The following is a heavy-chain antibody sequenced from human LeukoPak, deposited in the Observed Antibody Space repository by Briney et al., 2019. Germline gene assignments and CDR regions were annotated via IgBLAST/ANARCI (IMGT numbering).Heavy chain of an antibody. CDR1: GFTFSSYG. V-gene: IGHV3-30*18. J-gene: IGHJ4*02. Sequence: PGGSLRLSCAASGFTFSSYGMHWVRQAPGKGLEWVAVISYDGSNKYYADSVKGRFTISRDNSKNTLYLQMNSLRAEDTAVYYCAKGLVTAFDYWGQGTLVTVSS. CDR2: ISYDGSNK. D-gene: IGHD4-23*01. CDR3: AKGLVTAFDY.